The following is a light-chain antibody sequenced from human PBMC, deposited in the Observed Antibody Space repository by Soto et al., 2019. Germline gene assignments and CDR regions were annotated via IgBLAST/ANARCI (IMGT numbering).Light chain of an antibody. CDR3: RSYTSSSTL. CDR2: DVS. J-gene: IGLJ2*01. Sequence: QSALTQPASVSGSPGHSITISCTGTSSDVGGYNYVSWYQHHPGKAPKLMIYDVSNRPSGVSNRFSGSKSGNTASLTISGLQAEDEADYYCRSYTSSSTLFGGGTKLTVL. CDR1: SSDVGGYNY. V-gene: IGLV2-14*03.